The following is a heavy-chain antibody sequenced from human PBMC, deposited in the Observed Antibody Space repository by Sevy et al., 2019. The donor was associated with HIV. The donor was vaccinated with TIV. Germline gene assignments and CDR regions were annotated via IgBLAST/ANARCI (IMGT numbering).Heavy chain of an antibody. V-gene: IGHV3-30-3*01. D-gene: IGHD2-2*01. CDR2: ISYDGSNK. Sequence: GGSLRLSCAASGFTFSSYAMHWVRQAPGKGLEWVAVISYDGSNKYYADSVKGRFTIPRDNSKNTLYLQMNSLRAEDTAVYYCARDDVGCSSTSCYGFDYWGQGTLVTVSS. CDR3: ARDDVGCSSTSCYGFDY. J-gene: IGHJ4*02. CDR1: GFTFSSYA.